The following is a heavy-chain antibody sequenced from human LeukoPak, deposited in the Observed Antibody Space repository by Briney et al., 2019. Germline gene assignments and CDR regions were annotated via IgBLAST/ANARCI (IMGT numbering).Heavy chain of an antibody. D-gene: IGHD7-27*01. V-gene: IGHV3-30-3*01. CDR3: ARDNNWGSTHY. CDR1: GFTFNTYA. Sequence: GGSLRLSCAASGFTFNTYAMHWFRQAPGKGLEWVAVISFDGNKEFYADSVQGRFTISRDNSKNTLYLQMNSPRDEDTAVYYCARDNNWGSTHYWGQGTLVIVSS. CDR2: ISFDGNKE. J-gene: IGHJ4*02.